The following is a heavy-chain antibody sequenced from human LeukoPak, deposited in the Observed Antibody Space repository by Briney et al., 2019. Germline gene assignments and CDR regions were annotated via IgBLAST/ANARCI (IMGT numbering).Heavy chain of an antibody. CDR1: GGTFSSYA. V-gene: IGHV1-69*13. Sequence: SVKVSCKASGGTFSSYAISWVRQAPGQGLEWMGGIIPIFGTSNYAQKFQGRVTITADESTSTAYMELGSLRSEDTAVYYCARAGGYCGRISCPYYFDYWGEGSLVAVSS. D-gene: IGHD2-15*01. J-gene: IGHJ4*02. CDR3: ARAGGYCGRISCPYYFDY. CDR2: IIPIFGTS.